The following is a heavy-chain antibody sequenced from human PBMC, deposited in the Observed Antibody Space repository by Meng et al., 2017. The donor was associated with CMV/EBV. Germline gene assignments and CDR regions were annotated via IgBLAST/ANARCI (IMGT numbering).Heavy chain of an antibody. Sequence: SETLSLTCTVSGGSINSSSYYWGWIRQPPGTGLEWIGSIYYSGSTYYNPSLKSRVTISVDTSKNQFSLKLSSVTAADTAVYYCARAHEANWFDPWGQGTLVTVSS. J-gene: IGHJ5*02. CDR3: ARAHEANWFDP. CDR1: GGSINSSSYY. V-gene: IGHV4-39*07. CDR2: IYYSGST.